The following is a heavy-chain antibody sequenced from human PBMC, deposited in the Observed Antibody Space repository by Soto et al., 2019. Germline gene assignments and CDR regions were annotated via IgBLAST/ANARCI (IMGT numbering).Heavy chain of an antibody. CDR1: GYTFTSYG. CDR3: ARDYYDSIRRFDYYYGMDV. D-gene: IGHD3-22*01. V-gene: IGHV1-18*01. Sequence: ASVKVSCKASGYTFTSYGISWVRQAPGQGLEWMGWISAYNGNTNYAQKLQGRVTMTTDTSTSTAYMEQRSLRSDDTAVYYCARDYYDSIRRFDYYYGMDVWGQGTTVTVSS. J-gene: IGHJ6*02. CDR2: ISAYNGNT.